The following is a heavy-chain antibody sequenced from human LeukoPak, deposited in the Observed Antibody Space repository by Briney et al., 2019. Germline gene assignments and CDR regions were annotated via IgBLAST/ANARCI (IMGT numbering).Heavy chain of an antibody. J-gene: IGHJ3*02. CDR2: IKSKTDGGTT. CDR1: GFTFSNAW. CDR3: ATVTIWFGEQGDGFDI. Sequence: GGSLRLSCAASGFTFSNAWMSWVRQAPGKGLEWVGRIKSKTDGGTTDYGAPVKGRFTISRDDSKNTLYLEMNSLKIADTAVYYCATVTIWFGEQGDGFDIWGQGTMVTVSS. V-gene: IGHV3-15*01. D-gene: IGHD3-10*01.